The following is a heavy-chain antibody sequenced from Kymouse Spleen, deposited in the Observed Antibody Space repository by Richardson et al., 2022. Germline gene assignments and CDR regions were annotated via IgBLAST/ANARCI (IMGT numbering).Heavy chain of an antibody. D-gene: IGHD3-9*01. Sequence: QVQLQQWGAGLLKPSETLSLTCAVYGGSFSGYYWSWIRQPPGKGLEWIGEINHSGSTNYNPSLKSRVTISVDTSKNQFSLKLSSVTAADTAVYYCARDQDDILTGYSPFDYWGQGTLVTVSS. CDR3: ARDQDDILTGYSPFDY. CDR2: INHSGST. J-gene: IGHJ4*02. V-gene: IGHV4-34*01. CDR1: GGSFSGYY.